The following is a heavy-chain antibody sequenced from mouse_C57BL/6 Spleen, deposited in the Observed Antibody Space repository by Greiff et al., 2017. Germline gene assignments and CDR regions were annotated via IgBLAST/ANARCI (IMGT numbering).Heavy chain of an antibody. D-gene: IGHD1-1*01. Sequence: QVQLQQPGAELVMPGASVKLSCKASGYTFTSYWMHWVKQRPGQGLEWIGEIDPSDSYTNYNQKFKGKSTLTVDKSSSTAYMQLSSLTSEDSAVYYCARCPSSITTDYFDYWGQGTTLTVSS. CDR1: GYTFTSYW. V-gene: IGHV1-69*01. CDR2: IDPSDSYT. CDR3: ARCPSSITTDYFDY. J-gene: IGHJ2*01.